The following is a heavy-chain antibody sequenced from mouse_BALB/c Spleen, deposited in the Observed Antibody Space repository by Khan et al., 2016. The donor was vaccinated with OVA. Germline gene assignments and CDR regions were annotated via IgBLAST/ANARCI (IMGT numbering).Heavy chain of an antibody. J-gene: IGHJ3*01. CDR3: ATLYYRSSWAY. V-gene: IGHV5-15*02. Sequence: EVELVESGGGLVQPGGSRKLSCAASGFTFSDYGMAWVRQAPGKGPEWVAFISNLAYSIYYADTVTGRFTLSRENDKNTLYLEMSSLRSEDTAMYSCATLYYRSSWAYWGQGTLVTVSA. CDR2: ISNLAYSI. CDR1: GFTFSDYG. D-gene: IGHD1-1*01.